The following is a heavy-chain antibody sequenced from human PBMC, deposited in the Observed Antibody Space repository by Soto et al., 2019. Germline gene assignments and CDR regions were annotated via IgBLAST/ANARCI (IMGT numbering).Heavy chain of an antibody. CDR3: ARGPLVVLIYFES. CDR1: GGTFRNYP. Sequence: QVQLVQSGTEVKKPGSSVKVSCKASGGTFRNYPINWVRQAPGQGLEWMGSIFPLTDIPDYAQNFQARLTISADNSTSTAYMELSSLTSDDTAMYFCARGPLVVLIYFESWGQGTLVTVSS. J-gene: IGHJ4*02. V-gene: IGHV1-69*02. CDR2: IFPLTDIP.